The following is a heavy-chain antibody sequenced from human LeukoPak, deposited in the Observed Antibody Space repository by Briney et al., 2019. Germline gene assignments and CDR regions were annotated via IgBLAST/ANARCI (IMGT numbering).Heavy chain of an antibody. D-gene: IGHD6-13*01. CDR1: GFSFSSHG. CDR3: ARDLAAAGGFDY. Sequence: GGSLRLSCAASGFSFSSHGMHWVRQAPGKGLEWVAFTRYDGSSKYYADSVKGRFTISRDNAKNSLYLQMNSLRAEDTAVYYCARDLAAAGGFDYWGQGTLVTVSS. V-gene: IGHV3-30*02. CDR2: TRYDGSSK. J-gene: IGHJ4*02.